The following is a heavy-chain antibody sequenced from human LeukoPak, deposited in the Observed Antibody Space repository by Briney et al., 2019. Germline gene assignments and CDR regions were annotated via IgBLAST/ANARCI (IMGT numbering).Heavy chain of an antibody. Sequence: AGGSLRLSCAASGFTFSSYSMNWVRQAPGKGLEWVSSISSSSSYIYYADSVKGRFTISRDNAKNSLYLQMNSLRAEDTAVYYCARSCIAAAGTCFDYWGQGTLVTVSS. CDR3: ARSCIAAAGTCFDY. J-gene: IGHJ4*02. D-gene: IGHD6-13*01. V-gene: IGHV3-21*01. CDR1: GFTFSSYS. CDR2: ISSSSSYI.